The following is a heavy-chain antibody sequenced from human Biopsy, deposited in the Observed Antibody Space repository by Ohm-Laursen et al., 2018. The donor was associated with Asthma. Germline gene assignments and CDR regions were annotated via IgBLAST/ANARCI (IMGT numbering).Heavy chain of an antibody. V-gene: IGHV3-30*18. J-gene: IGHJ4*02. Sequence: SSLRLSCTAPGFTFSSYGMHWVRRAPGKGLEWVAVILSDGRDKYYADSVKGRFTISRDNSKNTLYLHMHSLRAEDTAVYFCAKDRVRINSAYYFDYWGQGTLVTVSS. D-gene: IGHD3-10*01. CDR3: AKDRVRINSAYYFDY. CDR2: ILSDGRDK. CDR1: GFTFSSYG.